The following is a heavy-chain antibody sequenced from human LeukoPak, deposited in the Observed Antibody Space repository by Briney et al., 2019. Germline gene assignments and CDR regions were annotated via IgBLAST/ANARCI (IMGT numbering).Heavy chain of an antibody. CDR2: ISSSSSYI. CDR1: GFTFSSYS. D-gene: IGHD3-3*01. Sequence: PGGSLRLSCAASGFTFSSYSMNWVRQAPGKGLEWVSSISSSSSYIYYADSVKGRFTISRDNAKNSLYLQMNSLRAEDTAVYYCAGRGYYDFWSGYYTGIHYWGQGTLVTVSS. V-gene: IGHV3-21*01. J-gene: IGHJ4*02. CDR3: AGRGYYDFWSGYYTGIHY.